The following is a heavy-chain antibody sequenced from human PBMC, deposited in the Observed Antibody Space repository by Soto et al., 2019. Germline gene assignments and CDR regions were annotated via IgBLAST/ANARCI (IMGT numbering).Heavy chain of an antibody. CDR1: GFSLSTSGVG. CDR2: IYWDDDK. Sequence: QITLKESGPTLVKPTQTLTLTCTFSGFSLSTSGVGVGWIRQPPGKALEWLALIYWDDDKRYSPSLKSRLTITKDTSKTPVVLTMTNMDPVQTATYYCAHSLIPNWGSRGAFDYWCQGTLVSVSS. D-gene: IGHD7-27*01. CDR3: AHSLIPNWGSRGAFDY. V-gene: IGHV2-5*02. J-gene: IGHJ4*02.